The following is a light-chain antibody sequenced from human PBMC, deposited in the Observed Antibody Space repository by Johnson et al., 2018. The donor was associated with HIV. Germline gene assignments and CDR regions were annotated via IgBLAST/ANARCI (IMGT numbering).Light chain of an antibody. CDR1: SSNIGNNY. J-gene: IGLJ1*01. CDR2: ENN. Sequence: QSVLTQPPSVSAAPGQKVTISCSGSSSNIGNNYVSWYQQLPGTAPKLLIYENNKRPSGIPDRFSDSQSGTSASLAISGLRADDEADYFCAAWDDSLYGPVFGTGTKVTVL. CDR3: AAWDDSLYGPV. V-gene: IGLV1-51*02.